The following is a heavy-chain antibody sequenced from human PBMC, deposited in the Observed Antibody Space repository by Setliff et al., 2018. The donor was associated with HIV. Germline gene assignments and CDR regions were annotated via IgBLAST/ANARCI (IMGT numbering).Heavy chain of an antibody. V-gene: IGHV4-59*11. D-gene: IGHD3-10*01. CDR2: IYYSGST. CDR3: ARRWGDGSYDAFDI. CDR1: GGSISSHY. Sequence: SETLSLTCTVSGGSISSHYWSWIRQPPGKGLEWIGSIYYSGSTNYNPSLKSRVTISVDTSKNQFSLKLSSVTAADTAVYYCARRWGDGSYDAFDIWGQGTMVTVSS. J-gene: IGHJ3*02.